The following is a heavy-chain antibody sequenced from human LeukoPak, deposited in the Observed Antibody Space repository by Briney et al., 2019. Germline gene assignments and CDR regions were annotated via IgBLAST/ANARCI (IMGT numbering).Heavy chain of an antibody. J-gene: IGHJ4*02. Sequence: GGSLRLSCTASGFTFGDYAMSWVRQAPGKGLEWVGFIRSKAYGGTTEYAASVKGRFTISRDNAKNSLYLQMNSLRAEDTAVYYCARDQDSGYPPYYFDYWGQGTLVTVSS. CDR1: GFTFGDYA. CDR3: ARDQDSGYPPYYFDY. V-gene: IGHV3-49*04. D-gene: IGHD5-12*01. CDR2: IRSKAYGGTT.